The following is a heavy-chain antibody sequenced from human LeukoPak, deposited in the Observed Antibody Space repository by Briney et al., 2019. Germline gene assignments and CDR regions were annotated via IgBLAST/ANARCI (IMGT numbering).Heavy chain of an antibody. D-gene: IGHD3-22*01. CDR3: AKDQVVAGGIYYYGMDV. J-gene: IGHJ6*02. CDR1: GFTFSSYG. Sequence: PGRSLRLSCAASGFTFSSYGMHWVRQAPGKGLEWVAVISYDGSNKYYADSVKGRFTISRDNSKNTLYLQMNSLRAEDTAVYYCAKDQVVAGGIYYYGMDVWGQGTTVTVSS. CDR2: ISYDGSNK. V-gene: IGHV3-30*18.